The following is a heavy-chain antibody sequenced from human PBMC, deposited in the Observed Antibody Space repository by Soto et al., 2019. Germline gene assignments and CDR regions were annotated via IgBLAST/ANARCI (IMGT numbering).Heavy chain of an antibody. Sequence: QVHLVQSGAEVKKPGASVKVSCKASGYTFTSYGITWVRQAPGQGLEWMGWISAHNGNTDYAQKLQGGVIVTRDTSTSTAYMELRSLISDDTAVYYCARGRYGDYWGQGALVTVSS. CDR3: ARGRYGDY. D-gene: IGHD1-1*01. CDR1: GYTFTSYG. CDR2: ISAHNGNT. V-gene: IGHV1-18*01. J-gene: IGHJ4*02.